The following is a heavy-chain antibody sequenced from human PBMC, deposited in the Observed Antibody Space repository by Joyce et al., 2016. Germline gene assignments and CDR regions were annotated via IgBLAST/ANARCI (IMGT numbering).Heavy chain of an antibody. CDR1: GFTFGAYA. CDR3: ARGGFGGVNDAFDS. Sequence: QVQLVESGGGVVQPGRSLRLSCAASGFTFGAYAMHWVRQTPGGGLEWVAALSSNGGQQPYADSVRGRFTISIDESNKVLSLQMNSLTLKDTAVYFCARGGFGGVNDAFDSWGQGSLVTVSS. D-gene: IGHD4-23*01. V-gene: IGHV3-30*04. CDR2: LSSNGGQQ. J-gene: IGHJ4*02.